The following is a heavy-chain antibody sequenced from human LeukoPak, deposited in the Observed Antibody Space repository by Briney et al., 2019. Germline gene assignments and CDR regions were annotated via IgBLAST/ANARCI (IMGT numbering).Heavy chain of an antibody. CDR2: INHSGST. Sequence: SETLSLTCAVYGGSFSGYYWSWIRQPPGKGLEWIGEINHSGSTIYNPSLKSRVTISVDTSKNQFSLKLSSVTAADTAVYYCVRHRIMITFGGVIVKSGALDYWGQGTLVTVSS. D-gene: IGHD3-16*02. CDR1: GGSFSGYY. V-gene: IGHV4-34*01. J-gene: IGHJ4*02. CDR3: VRHRIMITFGGVIVKSGALDY.